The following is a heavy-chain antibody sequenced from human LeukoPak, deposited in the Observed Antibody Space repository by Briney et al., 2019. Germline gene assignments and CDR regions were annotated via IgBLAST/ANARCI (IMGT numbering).Heavy chain of an antibody. V-gene: IGHV3-21*01. CDR2: ISSSSSDI. Sequence: PGGSLRLPCAASGFTFSSYAMSWVRQAPGKGLEWVSSISSSSSDIQYADSVKGRFTISRDNAKKSLDLQMNSLRAEDTAVYYCARDRAVEWLDSDAFDIWGQGTMVTVSS. CDR3: ARDRAVEWLDSDAFDI. CDR1: GFTFSSYA. D-gene: IGHD6-19*01. J-gene: IGHJ3*02.